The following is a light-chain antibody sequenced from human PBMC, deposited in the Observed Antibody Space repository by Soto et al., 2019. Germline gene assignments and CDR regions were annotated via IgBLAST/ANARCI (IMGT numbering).Light chain of an antibody. CDR1: RSDIGGYNY. Sequence: QSALTQPASVFGSPGQSITISCTGTRSDIGGYNYVSWYQQHPGDAPKLTIYEVTNRPSGVSHRFSGSKSGNTASLTISGLQAEDEADYYCSSYTSMSTVIFGGGTKLTVL. CDR3: SSYTSMSTVI. CDR2: EVT. V-gene: IGLV2-14*01. J-gene: IGLJ2*01.